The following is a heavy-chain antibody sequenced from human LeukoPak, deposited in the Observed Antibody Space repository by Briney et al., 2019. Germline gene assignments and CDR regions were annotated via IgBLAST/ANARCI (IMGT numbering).Heavy chain of an antibody. J-gene: IGHJ6*02. V-gene: IGHV3-23*01. CDR2: IRGSGGGT. D-gene: IGHD6-6*01. Sequence: PGGSLRLSCAASGFTFSTYAMTWVRQAPGKGLEWVSGIRGSGGGTYHADSVKGRFTISRDNSNNTLYLQMNSLRADDTAVYYCAKGTAALRYYAMDVWGQGTTVTVSS. CDR3: AKGTAALRYYAMDV. CDR1: GFTFSTYA.